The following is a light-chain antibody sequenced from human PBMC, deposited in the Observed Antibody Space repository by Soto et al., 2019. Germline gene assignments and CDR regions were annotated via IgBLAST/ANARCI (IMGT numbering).Light chain of an antibody. V-gene: IGKV1-5*01. CDR2: DDS. CDR1: QSISSW. J-gene: IGKJ1*01. Sequence: DIHMTHSASTLSASVGDRVTITCRASQSISSWLACYQQKPGKSPKLLIYDDSSLESGGPSRFSGSASGTEFTLTISSLQSEDFAVYYCHQYNYWPTVGPGTKVEIK. CDR3: HQYNYWPT.